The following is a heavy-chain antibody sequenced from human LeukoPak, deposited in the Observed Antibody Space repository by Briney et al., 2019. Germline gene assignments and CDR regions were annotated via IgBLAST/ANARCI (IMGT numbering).Heavy chain of an antibody. CDR2: ISYDGSNK. J-gene: IGHJ2*01. V-gene: IGHV3-30*18. CDR3: AKETDYGDYGDWYFDL. Sequence: GGSLRLPCAASGFTFSRYGMHWVRQAPGKGLEWVAVISYDGSNKHYGDSAKGRFTISRDNSKNTLSLQMNSLRPEDTVVYYCAKETDYGDYGDWYFDLWGRGTLVTVSS. CDR1: GFTFSRYG. D-gene: IGHD4-17*01.